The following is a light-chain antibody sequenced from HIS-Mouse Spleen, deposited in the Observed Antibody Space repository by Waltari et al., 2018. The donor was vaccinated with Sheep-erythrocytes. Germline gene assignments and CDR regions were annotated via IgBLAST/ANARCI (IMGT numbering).Light chain of an antibody. V-gene: IGLV2-11*01. CDR1: SSDVGGYNN. CDR3: CSYAGSYTVV. CDR2: DVS. J-gene: IGLJ2*01. Sequence: QSARTQPRSLSGSPGQSVTLSCTGTSSDVGGYNNVSGYQQHPGKAPKLMIYDVSKRPSGVPDRFSGSKSGNTASLTISGLQAEDEADYYCCSYAGSYTVVFGGGTKLTVL.